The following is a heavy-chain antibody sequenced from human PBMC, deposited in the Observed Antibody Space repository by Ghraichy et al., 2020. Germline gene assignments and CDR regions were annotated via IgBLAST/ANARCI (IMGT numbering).Heavy chain of an antibody. CDR1: GFMFSSYC. CDR3: AKCRGTTWNDALDV. CDR2: VKPDGGEK. J-gene: IGHJ3*01. Sequence: GGSLRLSCAASGFMFSSYCVTWVRQAPGKGLEWVANVKPDGGEKNYVGSVKGRFTISRDNAKKSLYLQMNSLRAEDTAVYYCAKCRGTTWNDALDVWGQGKMGTVSS. D-gene: IGHD1-1*01. V-gene: IGHV3-7*01.